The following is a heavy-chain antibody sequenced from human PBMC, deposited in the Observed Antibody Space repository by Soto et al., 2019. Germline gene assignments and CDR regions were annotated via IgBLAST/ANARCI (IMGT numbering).Heavy chain of an antibody. D-gene: IGHD5-12*01. CDR1: GGSISSGGYS. CDR3: AAGGGLPRYY. J-gene: IGHJ4*02. Sequence: QLQLQESGSGLVKPSQTLSLTCAVSGGSISSGGYSWSWIRQPPGKGLEWIGYIYHSGSTYYNPSLTSRVTIAVDGSKNQFSLKRSSVTAADTAVYYCAAGGGLPRYYWGQGTLVTVSS. CDR2: IYHSGST. V-gene: IGHV4-30-2*01.